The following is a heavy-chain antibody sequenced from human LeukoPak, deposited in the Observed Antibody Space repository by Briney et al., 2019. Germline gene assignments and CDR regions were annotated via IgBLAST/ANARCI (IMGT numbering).Heavy chain of an antibody. Sequence: SKTLSLTCTVSGGSISSHYWSWIRQPPGKGLEWIGYIYYSGSTNYNPSLKSRVTISVDTSKNQFSLKLSSVTAADTAVYYCATELYGKFDYWGQGTLVTVTS. J-gene: IGHJ4*02. CDR3: ATELYGKFDY. V-gene: IGHV4-59*11. CDR1: GGSISSHY. CDR2: IYYSGST. D-gene: IGHD2-8*01.